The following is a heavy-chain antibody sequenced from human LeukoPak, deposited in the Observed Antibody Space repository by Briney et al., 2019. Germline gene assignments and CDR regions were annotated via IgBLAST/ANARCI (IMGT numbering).Heavy chain of an antibody. D-gene: IGHD3-10*01. CDR3: ASAGSGSYYSYAFDI. CDR2: IIPILGIA. J-gene: IGHJ3*02. Sequence: SVKVSCKASGGTFSSYAISWVRQAPGQGLEWMGRIIPILGIANYAQKFQGRVTITADKSTSTAYMELSSLRSEDTAMYYCASAGSGSYYSYAFDIWGQGTMVTVSS. CDR1: GGTFSSYA. V-gene: IGHV1-69*04.